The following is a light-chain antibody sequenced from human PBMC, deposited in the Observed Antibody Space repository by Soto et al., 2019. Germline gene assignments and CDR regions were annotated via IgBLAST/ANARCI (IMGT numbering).Light chain of an antibody. Sequence: DIPMTQSPSSLSASVGDRVTITCRASQGISNYLAWYQQKPGKVPTLLIYAASTLQSGVPSRFSGSGSGTDFTLTISSLQPEDVATYYCQKYNSAFITVGPGTKVYIK. CDR1: QGISNY. CDR3: QKYNSAFIT. V-gene: IGKV1-27*01. CDR2: AAS. J-gene: IGKJ3*01.